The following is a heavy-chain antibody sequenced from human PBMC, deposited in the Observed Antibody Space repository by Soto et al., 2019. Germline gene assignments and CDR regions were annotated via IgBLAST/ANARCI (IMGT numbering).Heavy chain of an antibody. CDR3: ARVTYYYDSRPEAFDI. V-gene: IGHV1-46*01. J-gene: IGHJ3*02. D-gene: IGHD3-22*01. CDR1: GYTLTSYY. CDR2: INPSGGST. Sequence: VKVSCKASGYTLTSYYMHWVRQAPGQGLEWMGIINPSGGSTSYAQKFQGRVTMTRDTSTSTVYMELSSLRSEDTAVYYCARVTYYYDSRPEAFDIWGQGTMVTVSS.